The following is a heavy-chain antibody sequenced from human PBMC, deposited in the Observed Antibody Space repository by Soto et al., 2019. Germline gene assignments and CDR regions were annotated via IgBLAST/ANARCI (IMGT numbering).Heavy chain of an antibody. J-gene: IGHJ6*02. D-gene: IGHD7-27*01. CDR1: GFSLSNARMG. CDR3: ARIWGPYYYYGMDV. CDR2: IFSNDEK. V-gene: IGHV2-26*01. Sequence: QVTLKESGPVLVKPTETLTLTCTVSGFSLSNARMGVSWIRQPPGKALEWLAHIFSNDEKSYSTSLKSRITTSKDTSKSQVVLTMTNMDPVDTATYYCARIWGPYYYYGMDVWGQGTTVTVSS.